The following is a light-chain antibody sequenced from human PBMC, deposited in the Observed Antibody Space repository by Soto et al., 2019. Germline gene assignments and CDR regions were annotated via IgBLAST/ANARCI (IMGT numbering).Light chain of an antibody. Sequence: QSALTQPASVSGSPGQSITISCTGSSSDVGGYNYVSWYQQHPGKAPKLMIYEVSNRPSGISNSFSGSKSGNTASLTLSGLQAEDEADYYCSSYTSSSTLVFGGGTKVTVL. CDR2: EVS. V-gene: IGLV2-14*01. CDR3: SSYTSSSTLV. J-gene: IGLJ2*01. CDR1: SSDVGGYNY.